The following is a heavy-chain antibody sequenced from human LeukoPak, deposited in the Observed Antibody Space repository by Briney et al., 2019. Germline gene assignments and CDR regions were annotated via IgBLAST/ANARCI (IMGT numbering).Heavy chain of an antibody. CDR3: ARHRDTAMAVTH. J-gene: IGHJ4*02. Sequence: GESLQISCQCPGSNFTSYWIGWVRQLPGKGLEWMGIIYTGDSDTRYSPSFQGQVTISADKTSRTAYLQWSILKASDTAMYYCARHRDTAMAVTHGGQGTLVTVS. D-gene: IGHD5-18*01. CDR2: IYTGDSDT. CDR1: GSNFTSYW. V-gene: IGHV5-51*01.